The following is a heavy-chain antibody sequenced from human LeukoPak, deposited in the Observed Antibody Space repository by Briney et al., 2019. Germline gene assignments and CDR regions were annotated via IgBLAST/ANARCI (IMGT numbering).Heavy chain of an antibody. V-gene: IGHV1-69*05. CDR2: IIPIFGTA. CDR1: GGTFSSYA. CDR3: ARNSKYCSGGSCYDPFDY. J-gene: IGHJ4*02. D-gene: IGHD2-15*01. Sequence: SVKVSCKASGGTFSSYAISWVRQAPGQGLEWMGGIIPIFGTANYAQKFQGGVTITTDESTSTAYMELSSLRSEDTAVYYCARNSKYCSGGSCYDPFDYWGQGTLVTVSS.